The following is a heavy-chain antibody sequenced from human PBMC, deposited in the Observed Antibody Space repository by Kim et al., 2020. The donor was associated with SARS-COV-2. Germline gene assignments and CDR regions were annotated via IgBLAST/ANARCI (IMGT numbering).Heavy chain of an antibody. CDR3: TTDYDSSGGYYYGMDV. J-gene: IGHJ6*02. Sequence: PVKGRFTISRDDSKNTLYLQINSLKTEDTAVYYCTTDYDSSGGYYYGMDVWGQGTTVTVSS. V-gene: IGHV3-15*01. D-gene: IGHD3-22*01.